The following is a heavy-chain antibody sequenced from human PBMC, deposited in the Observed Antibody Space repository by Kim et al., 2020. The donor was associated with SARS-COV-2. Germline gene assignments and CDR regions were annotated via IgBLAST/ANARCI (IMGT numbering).Heavy chain of an antibody. CDR3: ARDNEKYDSGWYDAFDI. J-gene: IGHJ3*02. D-gene: IGHD6-13*01. CDR2: IKRDGSEI. V-gene: IGHV3-7*01. CDR1: GFSFNEYW. Sequence: GGSLRLSCAASGFSFNEYWMTWVRQAPGKGLEWVANIKRDGSEINYVDFVKGRFTISRDNAKNSLSLHMNRLRAEDTALYYCARDNEKYDSGWYDAFDIWGLGTMVTVSS.